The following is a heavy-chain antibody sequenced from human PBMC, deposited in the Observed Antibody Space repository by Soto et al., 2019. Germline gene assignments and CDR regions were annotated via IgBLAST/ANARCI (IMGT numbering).Heavy chain of an antibody. CDR1: GGSFSGYY. Sequence: PSHPLSLTCAVYGGSFSGYYWSWIRQPPGKGLEWIGEINHSGSTNYNPSLKSRVTILVDTSKNQFSLKLSSVTAADTAVYYCATANLHYYDSSSAYYYYGMDVWGQGTTVTVSS. CDR3: ATANLHYYDSSSAYYYYGMDV. V-gene: IGHV4-34*01. CDR2: INHSGST. D-gene: IGHD3-22*01. J-gene: IGHJ6*02.